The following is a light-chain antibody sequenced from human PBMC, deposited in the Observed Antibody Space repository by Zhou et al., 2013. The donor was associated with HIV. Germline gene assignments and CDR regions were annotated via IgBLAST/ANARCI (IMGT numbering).Light chain of an antibody. CDR3: QQYDSVPLT. Sequence: DIQMTQSPSSLSASVGDRVTITCRASQGIRKDLGWYQQKPGKAPKLLIFDASTLERGVPSRFSGSGSGTVFAFTINSLQPEDIATYYCQQYDSVPLTFGGGTRVHI. CDR2: DAS. J-gene: IGKJ4*01. CDR1: QGIRKD. V-gene: IGKV1-33*01.